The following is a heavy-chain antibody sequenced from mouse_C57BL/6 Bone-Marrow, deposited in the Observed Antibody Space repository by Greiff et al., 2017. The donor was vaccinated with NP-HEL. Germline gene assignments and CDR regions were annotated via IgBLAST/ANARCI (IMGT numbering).Heavy chain of an antibody. D-gene: IGHD1-1*01. CDR2: INYGGGST. CDR1: GFTFSDYY. J-gene: IGHJ2*01. Sequence: EVQLVESEGGLVQPGSSMKLSCTASGFTFSDYYMAWVRQVPGQGLEWVANINYGGGSTYYLDSLKSRFIISRDNAKNILYLQMSSLKTEDTATYYCAREGDYYDLDYWGQGTTLTVSS. V-gene: IGHV5-16*01. CDR3: AREGDYYDLDY.